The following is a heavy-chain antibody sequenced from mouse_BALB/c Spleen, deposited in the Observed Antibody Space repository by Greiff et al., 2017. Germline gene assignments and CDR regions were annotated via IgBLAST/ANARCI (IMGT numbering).Heavy chain of an antibody. V-gene: IGHV5-6*01. CDR2: ISSGGSYT. CDR1: GFTFSSYG. CDR3: ARQKYGNAWFAY. J-gene: IGHJ3*01. Sequence: EVQGVESGGDLVKPGGSLKLSCAASGFTFSSYGMSWVRQTPDKRLEWVATISSGGSYTYYPDSVKGRFTISRDNAKNTLYLQMSSLKSEDTAMYYCARQKYGNAWFAYWGQGTLVTVSA. D-gene: IGHD2-10*02.